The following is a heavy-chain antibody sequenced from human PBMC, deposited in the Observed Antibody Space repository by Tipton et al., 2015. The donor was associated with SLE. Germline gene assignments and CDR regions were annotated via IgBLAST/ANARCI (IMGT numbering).Heavy chain of an antibody. Sequence: SLRLSCATSGFTFNTYAFHWVRQAPGKGLEWVAAIWFDGGNTYYADSVKGRFTIFRDNSKNTLGLQRDSLRGDDTAVYYCAREAAAVGLLFDSWGQGTLVTVSS. CDR1: GFTFNTYA. V-gene: IGHV3-33*01. CDR3: AREAAAVGLLFDS. J-gene: IGHJ4*02. CDR2: IWFDGGNT. D-gene: IGHD6-13*01.